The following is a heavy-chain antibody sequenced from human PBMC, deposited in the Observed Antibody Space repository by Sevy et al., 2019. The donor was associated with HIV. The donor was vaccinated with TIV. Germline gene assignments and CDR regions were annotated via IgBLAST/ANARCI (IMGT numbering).Heavy chain of an antibody. D-gene: IGHD6-13*01. CDR3: AKDEMRGRAVIGTYFDQ. CDR2: IWFDGSRT. CDR1: GFSFSHFG. J-gene: IGHJ4*02. Sequence: GGSLRLSCAASGFSFSHFGMHWLRQAPGKGPEWVAAIWFDGSRTFTADSVKGRFTSSSDKSKDTVTLQMTSLRVEVTAVYYCAKDEMRGRAVIGTYFDQWGQGTLVTVSS. V-gene: IGHV3-33*03.